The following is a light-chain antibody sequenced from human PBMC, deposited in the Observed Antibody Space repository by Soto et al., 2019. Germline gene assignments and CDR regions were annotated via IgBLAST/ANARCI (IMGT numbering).Light chain of an antibody. Sequence: ETVMTQSPATLSVSPGERATLSCRASQSISSNLAWYQQKPGQAPRLLIYGASTRATDIPARFSGSGSGTEFTLTISRLEPEDFAVYYCQQYGSSPITFGQGTRLEI. V-gene: IGKV3-15*01. CDR1: QSISSN. CDR3: QQYGSSPIT. J-gene: IGKJ5*01. CDR2: GAS.